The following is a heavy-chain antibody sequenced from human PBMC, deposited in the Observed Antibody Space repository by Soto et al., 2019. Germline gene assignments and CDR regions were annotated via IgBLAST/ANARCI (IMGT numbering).Heavy chain of an antibody. CDR3: ARDPFDY. J-gene: IGHJ4*02. CDR2: ITGRGGSK. CDR1: GFTFSTYA. V-gene: IGHV3-23*01. Sequence: GGSLRLSCAASGFTFSTYAMSWVRQAPGKGLEWVSTITGRGGSKYYADSVRGRFPISRDNSKNTVYPQMTSLRAEDTAVYYCARDPFDYWGQGTLVTVSS.